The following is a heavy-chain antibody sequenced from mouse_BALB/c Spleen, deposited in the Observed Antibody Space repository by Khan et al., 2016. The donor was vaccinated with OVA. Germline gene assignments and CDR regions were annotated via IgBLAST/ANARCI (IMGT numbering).Heavy chain of an antibody. D-gene: IGHD3-1*01. Sequence: EVQLQESGPGLVKPSPSLSLTCTASGYSITSGYVWYLIRRSPRNLLEWMGYIPNSGSTNYNPYLKSRTTFTADTSSNPSFLQLNSVTTEDKATYYSARRARIEYWGQGTTLTVSS. CDR3: ARRARIEY. CDR1: GYSITSGYV. V-gene: IGHV3-1*02. CDR2: IPNSGST. J-gene: IGHJ2*01.